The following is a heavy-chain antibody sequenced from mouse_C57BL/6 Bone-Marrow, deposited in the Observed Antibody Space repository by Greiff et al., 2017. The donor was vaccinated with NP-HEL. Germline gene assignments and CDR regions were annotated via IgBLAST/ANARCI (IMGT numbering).Heavy chain of an antibody. CDR1: GYTFTDYN. Sequence: EVQLQQSGPELVKPGASVKMSCKASGYTFTDYNMHWVKQSHGKSLEWIGYINPNNGGTSYNQKFKGKATLTVNKSSSTAYMELRSLTSEDSAVYYCARGGKLLRSRYAMDYWGQGTSVTVSS. CDR3: ARGGKLLRSRYAMDY. D-gene: IGHD1-1*01. V-gene: IGHV1-22*01. J-gene: IGHJ4*01. CDR2: INPNNGGT.